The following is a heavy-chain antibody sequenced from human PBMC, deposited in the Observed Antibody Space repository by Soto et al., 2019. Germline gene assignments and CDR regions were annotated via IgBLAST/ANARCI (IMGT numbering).Heavy chain of an antibody. Sequence: QVQLVQSGAEVKKPGASVKVSCKTSGFNFFNYGYTWVRQAPGQGLEWVGCIRAFSGRKDYAPKFQGRVTLTAHTSTSTAYMELGSLTSDDTAVYYCARTSSTANFEGWGQGTLVTVSS. CDR1: GFNFFNYG. CDR2: IRAFSGRK. CDR3: ARTSSTANFEG. V-gene: IGHV1-18*01. D-gene: IGHD1-26*01. J-gene: IGHJ4*02.